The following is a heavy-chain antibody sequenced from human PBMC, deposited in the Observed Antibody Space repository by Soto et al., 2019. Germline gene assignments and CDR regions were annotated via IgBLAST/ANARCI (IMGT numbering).Heavy chain of an antibody. D-gene: IGHD3-10*01. CDR3: VRDRYSSSGWFDP. V-gene: IGHV6-1*01. CDR1: GDSVSSYSAA. CDR2: TYYRSRFFS. Sequence: PSQTLSLTCAISGDSVSSYSAAWNWIRQSPSGGLEWLGRTYYRSRFFSDYAESVKSRIIINPDTSKNQFCLQLKSVTPEDTAVYYCVRDRYSSSGWFDPWGQGTPVTVSS. J-gene: IGHJ5*02.